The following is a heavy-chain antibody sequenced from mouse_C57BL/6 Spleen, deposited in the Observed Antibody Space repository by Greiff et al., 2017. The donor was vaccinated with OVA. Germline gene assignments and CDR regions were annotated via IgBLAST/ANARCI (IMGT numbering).Heavy chain of an antibody. V-gene: IGHV1-82*01. CDR1: GYAFSSSW. Sequence: QVQLKESGPELVKPGASVKISCKASGYAFSSSWMNWVKQRPGKGLEWIGRIYPGDGDTNYNGKFKGKATLTADKSSSTAYMQLSSLTSEDSAVYFCARSGLYYGLFFYAMDYWGQGTSVTVSS. CDR3: ARSGLYYGLFFYAMDY. J-gene: IGHJ4*01. CDR2: IYPGDGDT. D-gene: IGHD2-1*01.